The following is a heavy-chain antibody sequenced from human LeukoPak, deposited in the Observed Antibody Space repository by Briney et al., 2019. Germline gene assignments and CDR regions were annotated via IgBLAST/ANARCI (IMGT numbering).Heavy chain of an antibody. CDR1: GGSISSYY. V-gene: IGHV4-59*01. CDR3: ARDVGSSWRGDAFDI. D-gene: IGHD6-13*01. Sequence: SETLSLTCTVSGGSISSYYWSWIRQPPGKGLEWIGYNYYSGSTNYNPSLKSRVTISVDTSKNQFSLKLSSVTAADTAVYYCARDVGSSWRGDAFDIWGQGTMVTVSS. J-gene: IGHJ3*02. CDR2: NYYSGST.